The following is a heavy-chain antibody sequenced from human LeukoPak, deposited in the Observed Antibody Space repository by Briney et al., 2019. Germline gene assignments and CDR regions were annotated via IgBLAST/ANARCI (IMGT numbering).Heavy chain of an antibody. J-gene: IGHJ4*02. CDR1: GYTFTGYY. CDR3: ARARGLIVVVAATLGY. CDR2: INPNSGGT. D-gene: IGHD2-15*01. V-gene: IGHV1-2*02. Sequence: ASVKVSCKASGYTFTGYYMHWVRQAPGQGREWMGWINPNSGGTNYAQKFQGRVTMTRDTSISTAYMELSRLRSDDTAVYYCARARGLIVVVAATLGYWGQGTLVTVSS.